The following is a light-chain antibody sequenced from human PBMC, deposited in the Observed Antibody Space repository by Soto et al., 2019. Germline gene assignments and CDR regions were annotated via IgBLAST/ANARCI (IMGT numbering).Light chain of an antibody. V-gene: IGLV2-14*01. CDR3: SSYTSRSTVV. CDR1: SSDVGGYNY. CDR2: DVS. J-gene: IGLJ1*01. Sequence: QSVLTQPASVSGSPGQSITISCTGSSSDVGGYNYVSWYQQHPGKAPKLMIYDVSNRPSGVSNRFSGSKSGNTASLTISGLQAEDDAVFYCSSYTSRSTVVFGSGTKLTVL.